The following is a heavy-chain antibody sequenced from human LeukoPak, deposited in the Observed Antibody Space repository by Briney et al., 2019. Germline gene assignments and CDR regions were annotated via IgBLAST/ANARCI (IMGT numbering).Heavy chain of an antibody. J-gene: IGHJ4*02. CDR3: ARVDCSGGSCYTSFDY. CDR1: GGTFSSYA. CDR2: IIPIFGTA. D-gene: IGHD2-15*01. Sequence: ASVKVSCKASGGTFSSYAISWVRQAPGQGLEWMGGIIPIFGTANYAQKFQGRVTITTDESTSTAYMELSSLRSEDTGVYYCARVDCSGGSCYTSFDYWGQGTLVTVSS. V-gene: IGHV1-69*05.